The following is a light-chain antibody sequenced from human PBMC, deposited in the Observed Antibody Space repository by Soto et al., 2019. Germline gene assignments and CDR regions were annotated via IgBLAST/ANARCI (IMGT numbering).Light chain of an antibody. CDR3: SSYTSSSTLV. CDR2: DVN. J-gene: IGLJ1*01. CDR1: SSDVGGYKY. V-gene: IGLV2-14*01. Sequence: QSALTQPASVSGSPGQSISISCTGNSSDVGGYKYVSWYQQHPGKAPKLMIYDVNNRPSGVSDRFSGSKSGNTASLTISGLQAEDEAEYYCSSYTSSSTLVFGTGTKVTVL.